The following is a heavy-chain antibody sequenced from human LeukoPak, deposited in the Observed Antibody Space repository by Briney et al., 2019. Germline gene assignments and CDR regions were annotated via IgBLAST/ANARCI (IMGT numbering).Heavy chain of an antibody. J-gene: IGHJ3*02. Sequence: KTSETLSLTCTVSGGSISSYYWSWIRQPPGKGLEWIGYIYYSGSTNYNPSLKSRVTISVDTSKNQFSLKLSSVTAADTAVYYCARGLWFGELFGAFDIWGQGTMVTVSS. CDR2: IYYSGST. D-gene: IGHD3-10*01. CDR3: ARGLWFGELFGAFDI. CDR1: GGSISSYY. V-gene: IGHV4-59*01.